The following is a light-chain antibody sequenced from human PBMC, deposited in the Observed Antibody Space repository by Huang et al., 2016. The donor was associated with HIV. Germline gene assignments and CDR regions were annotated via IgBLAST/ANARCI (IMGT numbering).Light chain of an antibody. V-gene: IGKV1-8*01. CDR2: TAS. CDR1: QDISNY. J-gene: IGKJ1*01. Sequence: AIRITQSPSSLSASAGDRVTITLRASQDISNYLAWYQQEPGKAPKLLIYTASTLQSGVPSRFSGSGSGTDFTLTIDSLQSEDFATYYCQQYYTYPRGTFGQGTKVEIK. CDR3: QQYYTYPRGT.